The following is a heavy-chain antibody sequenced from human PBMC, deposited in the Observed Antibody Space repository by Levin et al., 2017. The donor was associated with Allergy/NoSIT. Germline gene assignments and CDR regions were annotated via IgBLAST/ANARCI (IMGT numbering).Heavy chain of an antibody. CDR3: VREIAEEGT. V-gene: IGHV3-30-3*01. J-gene: IGHJ4*02. CDR2: ISDDGSSE. CDR1: GFTFSNYA. D-gene: IGHD1-1*01. Sequence: GGSLRLSCAASGFTFSNYAMHWVRQAPGKGLEWVGVISDDGSSEFYIDSVKGRFTISRDNSKIRLYLQMDSLRAEDTALYYCVREIAEEGTWGQGTLVIVSS.